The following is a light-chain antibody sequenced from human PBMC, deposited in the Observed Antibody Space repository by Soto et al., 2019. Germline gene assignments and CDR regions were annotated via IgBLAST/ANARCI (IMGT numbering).Light chain of an antibody. CDR3: QQDNSYPLT. CDR2: KAS. V-gene: IGKV1-5*03. Sequence: DIQMTQSPSTLSASVGDRVTITCRASQSISSWLAWYQQKPGEAPKFLIYKASSLESGVPPRFSGSGSGTEFTLTISSLQPDDFATYYCQQDNSYPLTFGGGTKVDIK. CDR1: QSISSW. J-gene: IGKJ4*01.